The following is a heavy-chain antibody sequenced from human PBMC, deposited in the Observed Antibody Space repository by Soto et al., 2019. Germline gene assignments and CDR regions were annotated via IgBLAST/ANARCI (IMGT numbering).Heavy chain of an antibody. CDR2: IIPIFGTA. CDR1: GGTFSSYA. D-gene: IGHD3-16*01. Sequence: QVQLVQSGAEVKKPGSSVKVSCKASGGTFSSYAISWVRQAPGQGLEWMGGIIPIFGTANYAQKFQGRVTITADESTSTGYVGVSGLGSEDTAVDYCAWGGGASPSDYWGQGTLVTVSS. J-gene: IGHJ4*02. CDR3: AWGGGASPSDY. V-gene: IGHV1-69*01.